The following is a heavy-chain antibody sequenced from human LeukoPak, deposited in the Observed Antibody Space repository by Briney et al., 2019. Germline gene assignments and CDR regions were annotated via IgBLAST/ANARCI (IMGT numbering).Heavy chain of an antibody. J-gene: IGHJ5*02. CDR3: ARDVYRWFDP. D-gene: IGHD5/OR15-5a*01. Sequence: SETLSLTCTVSGGSISSYYWSWIRWPPGKGLEWIGYIYYSGSTNYNPSLKSRVTISVDTSKNQFSLKLSSVTAADTAVYYCARDVYRWFDPWGQGTLVTVSS. CDR2: IYYSGST. V-gene: IGHV4-59*01. CDR1: GGSISSYY.